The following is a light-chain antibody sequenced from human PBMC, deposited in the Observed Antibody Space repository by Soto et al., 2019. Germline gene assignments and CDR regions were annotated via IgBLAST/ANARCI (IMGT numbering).Light chain of an antibody. Sequence: EIVLTQSPGTLSLSPGERATLSCRASQSVRSNYLAWYQQKPGQAPRFLIYDASSRATGIPDRFSGSGSGTDFTLTISRLEPEDFAVYYCEQYGSSPHTFGGGTKVAIK. CDR1: QSVRSNY. CDR3: EQYGSSPHT. CDR2: DAS. J-gene: IGKJ4*01. V-gene: IGKV3-20*01.